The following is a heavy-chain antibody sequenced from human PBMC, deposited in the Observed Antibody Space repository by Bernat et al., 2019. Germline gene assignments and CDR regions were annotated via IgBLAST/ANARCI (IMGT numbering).Heavy chain of an antibody. CDR2: ISGSGGST. V-gene: IGHV3-23*01. Sequence: EVQLLESGGGLVQPGGSLRLSCAASGFTFSSYAMSWVRQAPGKGLEWVSAISGSGGSTYYADSVKGRFTISRDNSKNTLYLQMNSLRAEDTAVYYCAREVPSSSGWDWYFDLWGRGTLVTVSS. J-gene: IGHJ2*01. D-gene: IGHD6-19*01. CDR3: AREVPSSSGWDWYFDL. CDR1: GFTFSSYA.